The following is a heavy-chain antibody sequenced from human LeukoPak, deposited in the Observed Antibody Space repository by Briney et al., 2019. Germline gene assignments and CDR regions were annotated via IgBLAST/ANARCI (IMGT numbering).Heavy chain of an antibody. Sequence: GWVRQAPGKGLEWIGSIYYSGSTYYNPSLKSRVTISVDTSKNQFSLKLSSVTAADTAVYYCARAHVGATTPYAFDIWGQGTMVTVSS. CDR3: ARAHVGATTPYAFDI. CDR2: IYYSGST. J-gene: IGHJ3*02. D-gene: IGHD1-26*01. V-gene: IGHV4-39*07.